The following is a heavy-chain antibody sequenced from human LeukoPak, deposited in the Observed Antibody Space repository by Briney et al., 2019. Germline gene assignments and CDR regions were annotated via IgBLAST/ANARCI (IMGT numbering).Heavy chain of an antibody. CDR1: GVSMSAFQ. V-gene: IGHV4-4*09. CDR3: ARLGREADY. Sequence: SETLSLTCTVSGVSMSAFQWSWVRQSPEKGLEWIGCVNTKGETNYNPSLKSRVITSVDTSKSQFSLRLTSVTAADTAEYYCARLGREADYWGQGTLVTVSS. D-gene: IGHD3-16*01. CDR2: VNTKGET. J-gene: IGHJ4*02.